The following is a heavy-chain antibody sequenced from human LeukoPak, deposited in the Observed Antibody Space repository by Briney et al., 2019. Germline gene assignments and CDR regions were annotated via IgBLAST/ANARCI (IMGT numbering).Heavy chain of an antibody. J-gene: IGHJ4*02. CDR1: RFTFSSYG. V-gene: IGHV3-30*02. Sequence: GGPLRLSCAASRFTFSSYGMHWVRQAPGKGLEWVAFIRYDGRNKYYADSVKGRFTISRDNSQNTLYLQMDSLRAEDTAVYYCARDQGGGTSYWGQGTLVTVSS. D-gene: IGHD1-26*01. CDR2: IRYDGRNK. CDR3: ARDQGGGTSY.